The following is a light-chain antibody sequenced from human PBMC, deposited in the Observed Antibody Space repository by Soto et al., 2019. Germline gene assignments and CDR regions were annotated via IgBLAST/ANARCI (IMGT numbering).Light chain of an antibody. V-gene: IGLV2-8*01. CDR3: SSYGGNSNYV. CDR2: EVT. CDR1: SSDVGLYDY. J-gene: IGLJ1*01. Sequence: VLTQPPSASGSPGQSVTISCTGTSSDVGLYDYVSWYQQHPGKVPKLLIYEVTQRPSGVPDRFSGSKSGNTASLTVSGLQAEDEADYYCSSYGGNSNYVFGTGTKVTVL.